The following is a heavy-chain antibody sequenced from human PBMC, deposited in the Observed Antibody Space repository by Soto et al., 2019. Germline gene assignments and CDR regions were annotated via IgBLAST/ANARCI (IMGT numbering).Heavy chain of an antibody. J-gene: IGHJ6*03. CDR2: ISGSGGST. CDR3: AKDFYGDDVSYYYMDV. D-gene: IGHD4-17*01. CDR1: GFTFSSYA. V-gene: IGHV3-23*01. Sequence: EVQLLESGGGLVQPGGSLRLSCAASGFTFSSYAMSWVRQAPGKGLEWVSAISGSGGSTYYADSMKGRCTISRDNSKNTLYLQMNSLRAEDTAVYYCAKDFYGDDVSYYYMDVWGKGTTVTVSS.